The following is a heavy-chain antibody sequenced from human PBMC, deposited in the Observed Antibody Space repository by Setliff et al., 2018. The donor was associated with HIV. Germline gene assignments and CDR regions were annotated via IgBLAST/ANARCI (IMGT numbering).Heavy chain of an antibody. V-gene: IGHV3-30*04. J-gene: IGHJ3*02. Sequence: PGGSLRLSCAASGFTFSSYMMNWVRQAPGKGLEWVSGIASHGNWHDYAASVKGRFTISRDNSKESLYLQMNSLTTEDTALYYCAKLLGNGGNSDPFDIWGQGTTVTV. CDR2: IASHGNWH. CDR3: AKLLGNGGNSDPFDI. D-gene: IGHD2-21*01. CDR1: GFTFSSYM.